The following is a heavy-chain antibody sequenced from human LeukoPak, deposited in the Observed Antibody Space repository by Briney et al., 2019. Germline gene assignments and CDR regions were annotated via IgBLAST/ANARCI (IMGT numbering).Heavy chain of an antibody. Sequence: GASVKVSCKASGYTFTSYGINWVRQAPGQGLEWMGWISAYNGNTNYAQKLQGRVTMTTDTSTSTAYMELRSLRSDDTAVYYCARDGAAYCSSTSCYGGGFDYWGQGTLVTVSS. J-gene: IGHJ4*02. CDR3: ARDGAAYCSSTSCYGGGFDY. V-gene: IGHV1-18*01. CDR1: GYTFTSYG. CDR2: ISAYNGNT. D-gene: IGHD2-2*01.